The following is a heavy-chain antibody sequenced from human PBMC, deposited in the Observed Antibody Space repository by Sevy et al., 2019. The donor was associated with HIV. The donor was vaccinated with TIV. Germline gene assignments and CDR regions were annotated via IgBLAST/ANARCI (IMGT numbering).Heavy chain of an antibody. CDR1: GFHFNYHD. CDR3: ERETGAAYYSDTSGFDY. Sequence: GGSLRLSCATSGFHFNYHDMHWVRQAPGKGLEWVSSISSNSKYLYYADSVKGRFTVSRDNARSSLFLQLSDLRAGDTAVYYCERETGAAYYSDTSGFDYWGQGTLVTVSS. J-gene: IGHJ4*02. V-gene: IGHV3-21*06. CDR2: ISSNSKYL. D-gene: IGHD3-22*01.